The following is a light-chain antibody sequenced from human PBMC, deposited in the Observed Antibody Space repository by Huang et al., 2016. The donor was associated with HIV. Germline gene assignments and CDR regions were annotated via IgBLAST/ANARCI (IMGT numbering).Light chain of an antibody. CDR1: QNISSW. J-gene: IGKJ1*01. CDR3: QYGET. Sequence: DIQLTQSPSTLSASVCDRLTTTCRASQNISSWLAWYQQKPGKAPKLLIYKISSLESGVPSRFSGGGSGTKFTLTINSLQPDDIGTYYCQYGETFGQGSKVEVK. V-gene: IGKV1-5*03. CDR2: KIS.